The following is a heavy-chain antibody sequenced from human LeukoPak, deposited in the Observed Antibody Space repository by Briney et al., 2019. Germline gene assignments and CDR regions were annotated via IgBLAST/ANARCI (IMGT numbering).Heavy chain of an antibody. J-gene: IGHJ4*02. Sequence: GGALTLSCAASGFTLSDYYVNWLRQVTGKGLEWISYIKSGSTIIYYADSVKGRFTISRDNANNSVHLQMTSLRDDDTAVYYCARVHNTVHWGQGVQVTVSS. V-gene: IGHV3-11*04. D-gene: IGHD4-11*01. CDR3: ARVHNTVH. CDR2: IKSGSTII. CDR1: GFTLSDYY.